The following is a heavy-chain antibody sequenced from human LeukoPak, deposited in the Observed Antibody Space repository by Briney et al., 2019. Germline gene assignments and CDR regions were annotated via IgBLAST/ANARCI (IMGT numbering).Heavy chain of an antibody. CDR1: GFAFDTYT. Sequence: PGGSLRLSCAASGFAFDTYTMNWVRQAPGKGLEWVSSISSSGAYIYYADSVKGRLTISRDNAKNSLYLQMNSLRAEDTAVYYCARGVTTWWYFDLWGRGALVTVSS. D-gene: IGHD2-21*02. V-gene: IGHV3-21*01. CDR3: ARGVTTWWYFDL. J-gene: IGHJ2*01. CDR2: ISSSGAYI.